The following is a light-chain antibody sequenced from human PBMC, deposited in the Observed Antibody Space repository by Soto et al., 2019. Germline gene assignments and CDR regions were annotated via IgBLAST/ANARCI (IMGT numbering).Light chain of an antibody. Sequence: QSALTQPRSVSGSPGQSVTISCTGTSSDVGGYNYVSWYQQHPGKAPKLMIYDVSKRPSGVPDRFSGSKSGNTASLTISGLQAEDEADYYCCSYASSYGYVFGTGTKVTVL. CDR3: CSYASSYGYV. CDR2: DVS. J-gene: IGLJ1*01. V-gene: IGLV2-11*01. CDR1: SSDVGGYNY.